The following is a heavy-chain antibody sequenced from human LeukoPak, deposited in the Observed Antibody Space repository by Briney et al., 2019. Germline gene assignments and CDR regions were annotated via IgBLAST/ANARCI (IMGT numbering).Heavy chain of an antibody. CDR3: ARGGSYHSDAFDI. J-gene: IGHJ3*02. V-gene: IGHV1-2*04. Sequence: ASVKVSCKASGYTFTGYYMHWVRQAPGQGLEWMGWINPNSGGTNYAQKFQGWVTMTGDTSISTAYMELSRLRSDDTAVYYCARGGSYHSDAFDIWGQGTMVTVSS. CDR1: GYTFTGYY. CDR2: INPNSGGT. D-gene: IGHD1-26*01.